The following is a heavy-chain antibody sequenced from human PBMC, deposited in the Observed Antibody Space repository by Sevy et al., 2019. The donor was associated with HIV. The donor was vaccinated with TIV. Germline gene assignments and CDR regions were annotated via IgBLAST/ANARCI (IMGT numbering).Heavy chain of an antibody. CDR1: GFTFSNAW. CDR2: IKSKTDGGTT. D-gene: IGHD2-15*01. V-gene: IGHV3-15*01. Sequence: GGSRRLSCAASGFTFSNAWMSWVRQAPGKGLEWVGRIKSKTDGGTTDYAAPVKGRFTISRDDSKNTLYLQMNSLKTEDTAVYYCTTVLPSQVDPPGRWGQGTLVTVSS. CDR3: TTVLPSQVDPPGR. J-gene: IGHJ4*02.